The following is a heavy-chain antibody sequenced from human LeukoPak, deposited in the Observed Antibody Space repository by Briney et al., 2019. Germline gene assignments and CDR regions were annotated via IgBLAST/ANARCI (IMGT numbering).Heavy chain of an antibody. J-gene: IGHJ3*02. D-gene: IGHD3-16*01. Sequence: ASVKVSCKASGYTFTGYYMHWVRQAPGQGLEWMGWINPNSGGTNYAQKFQGRVTMTRDTSISTAYMELSRLRSDDTAVYYCAIIKPPFRGNDAFDIWGQGTMVTVSS. CDR3: AIIKPPFRGNDAFDI. CDR2: INPNSGGT. CDR1: GYTFTGYY. V-gene: IGHV1-2*02.